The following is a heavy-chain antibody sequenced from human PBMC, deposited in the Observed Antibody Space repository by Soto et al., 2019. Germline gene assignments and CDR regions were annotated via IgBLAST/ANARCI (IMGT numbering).Heavy chain of an antibody. Sequence: GGSLRLSCAASGFTFSSYGMHWVRQAPGKGLEWVAVISYDGSNKYYADSVKGRFTISRDNSKNTLYLQMNSLRAEDTAVYYCAKERHYDSPFAYWGKGTLVPVSS. CDR3: AKERHYDSPFAY. CDR2: ISYDGSNK. CDR1: GFTFSSYG. V-gene: IGHV3-30*18. D-gene: IGHD3-22*01. J-gene: IGHJ4*02.